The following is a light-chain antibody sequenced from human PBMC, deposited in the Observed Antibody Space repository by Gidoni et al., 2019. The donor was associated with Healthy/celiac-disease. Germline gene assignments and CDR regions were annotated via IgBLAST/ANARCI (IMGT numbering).Light chain of an antibody. CDR2: AAS. CDR1: QGISSY. CDR3: QQLNSYPPWT. J-gene: IGKJ1*01. V-gene: IGKV1-9*01. Sequence: DIQLTQSPSFLSSSVGDRDTITCRANQGISSYLAWYKQKPGIAPKLLIYAASTLQSGVPSRFIGSGSGTEFTLTISSLQPEDFETYYCQQLNSYPPWTFGQGTKVEIK.